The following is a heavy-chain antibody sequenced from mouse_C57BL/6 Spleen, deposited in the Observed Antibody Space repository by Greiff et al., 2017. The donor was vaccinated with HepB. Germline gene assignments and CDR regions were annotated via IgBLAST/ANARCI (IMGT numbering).Heavy chain of an antibody. D-gene: IGHD1-1*01. V-gene: IGHV5-17*01. CDR2: ISSGSSTI. CDR3: ARGDYGSSYAFDY. J-gene: IGHJ2*01. Sequence: EVKLQESGGGLVKPGGSLKLSCAASGFTFSDYGMHWVRQAPEKGLEWVAYISSGSSTIYYADTVKGRFTISRDNAKNTLFLQMTSLRSEDTAMYYCARGDYGSSYAFDYWGQGTTLTVSS. CDR1: GFTFSDYG.